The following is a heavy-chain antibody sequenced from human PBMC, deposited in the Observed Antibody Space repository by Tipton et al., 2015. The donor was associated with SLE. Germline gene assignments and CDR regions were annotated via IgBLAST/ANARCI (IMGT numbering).Heavy chain of an antibody. CDR3: ARGYCSSTSYYRVYYYFDY. CDR1: GGSISSYY. V-gene: IGHV4-4*07. J-gene: IGHJ4*02. CDR2: IYTSGST. Sequence: GLVKPSETLSLTCTVSGGSISSYYWSWIRQPAGKGLEWIGRIYTSGSTNYNPSLKSRVTMSVDTSKNQFSLKLSSVTAADTAVYYCARGYCSSTSYYRVYYYFDYWGQGTLVTVSS. D-gene: IGHD2-2*02.